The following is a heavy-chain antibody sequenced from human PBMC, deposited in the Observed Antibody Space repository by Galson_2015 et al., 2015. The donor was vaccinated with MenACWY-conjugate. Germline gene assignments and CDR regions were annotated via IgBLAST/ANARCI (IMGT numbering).Heavy chain of an antibody. CDR3: ARDGGYCSTATCYTYYFDY. Sequence: SVKVSCKASGYTFTSYYMHWVRQAPGQGPEWMAIIDPSGRSTTYAQKFQGRVTVTRDTSTTTVYMELSSLRSEDTAVYYCARDGGYCSTATCYTYYFDYWGQGTLVTVSS. CDR1: GYTFTSYY. V-gene: IGHV1-46*01. D-gene: IGHD2-15*01. J-gene: IGHJ4*02. CDR2: IDPSGRST.